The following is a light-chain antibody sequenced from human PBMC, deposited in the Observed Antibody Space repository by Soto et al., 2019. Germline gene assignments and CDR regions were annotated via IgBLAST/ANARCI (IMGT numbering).Light chain of an antibody. CDR2: DNH. J-gene: IGLJ2*01. Sequence: QSVLTQPPSVSAAPGQKVTISCSGSSSNIGNNYVSWYQQLPGTAPKLLIYDNHKRPSGIPDRFSGSKSGTSATLGITGLQTGAEADYYCGTWDSSLSAVVFGGGTKVTVL. CDR3: GTWDSSLSAVV. CDR1: SSNIGNNY. V-gene: IGLV1-51*01.